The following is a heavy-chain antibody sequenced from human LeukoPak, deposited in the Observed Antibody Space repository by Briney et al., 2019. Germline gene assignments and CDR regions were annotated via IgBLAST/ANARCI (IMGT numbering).Heavy chain of an antibody. CDR1: GGSMSSYY. D-gene: IGHD5-12*01. V-gene: IGHV4-59*01. Sequence: SETLSLTCTVSGGSMSSYYWSWIRQPPGKGLEWIGYIYYSGSTNYNPSLKSRVTISVDTSKNQFSLRLSSVTAADTAVYYCARARGYSGYDPYDYWGQGTLVTVSS. CDR3: ARARGYSGYDPYDY. J-gene: IGHJ4*02. CDR2: IYYSGST.